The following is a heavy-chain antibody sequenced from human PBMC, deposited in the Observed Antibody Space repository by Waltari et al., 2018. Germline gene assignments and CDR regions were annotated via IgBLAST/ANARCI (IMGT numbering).Heavy chain of an antibody. J-gene: IGHJ4*02. V-gene: IGHV3-74*01. Sequence: EVQLVESGGGFVQPGGSLSLSCAASGFTFSSHWMHWVRQAPGKGLVWVSRINSDGSSTSYADSVKGRFTISRDNAKNTLYLQMNSLRAEDTAVYYCARVGGYYDSSGYYYYWGQGTLVTVSS. D-gene: IGHD3-22*01. CDR1: GFTFSSHW. CDR3: ARVGGYYDSSGYYYY. CDR2: INSDGSST.